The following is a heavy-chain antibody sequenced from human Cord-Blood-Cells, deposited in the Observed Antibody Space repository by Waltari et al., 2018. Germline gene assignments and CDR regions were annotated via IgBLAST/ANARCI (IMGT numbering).Heavy chain of an antibody. CDR2: IYYRGST. J-gene: IGHJ3*01. D-gene: IGHD2-2*01. V-gene: IGHV4-59*01. Sequence: QVQLQESGPGLVKPSETLSLTCTVSGGSISSYYWSWIRQPPGLGLEWIGYIYYRGSTNDHPSLNSRVPISVDTSKHQFALMLSSVTAADTAVYYCARGGGYCSSTSCYAFDLWGQGTMVTVSS. CDR1: GGSISSYY. CDR3: ARGGGYCSSTSCYAFDL.